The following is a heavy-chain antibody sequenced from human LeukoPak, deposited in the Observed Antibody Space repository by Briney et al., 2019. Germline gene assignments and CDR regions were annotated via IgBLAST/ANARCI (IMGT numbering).Heavy chain of an antibody. CDR3: ARNGGVATISNWFDP. V-gene: IGHV1-69*13. Sequence: SVKVSCKPSGGTFRKYAISWVRQAPGQGLEWMGGIIPIFGTANYAQKFQGRVTITADESTSTAYMELSSLRSEDTAVYYCARNGGVATISNWFDPWGQGTLVTVSS. D-gene: IGHD5-12*01. CDR2: IIPIFGTA. CDR1: GGTFRKYA. J-gene: IGHJ5*02.